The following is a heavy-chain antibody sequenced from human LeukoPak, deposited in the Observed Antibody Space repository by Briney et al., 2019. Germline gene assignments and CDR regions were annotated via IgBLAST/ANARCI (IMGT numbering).Heavy chain of an antibody. J-gene: IGHJ4*02. D-gene: IGHD1-26*01. CDR3: AIVGATPSLSFDY. V-gene: IGHV3-53*04. CDR1: GFTVSSNY. Sequence: GGSLRLSCAASGFTVSSNYMSWVRQAPGKGLEWVSVIYSGGTTYYADSVKARFTISRHNSKNTLYLQMNSLRAEDTAVYYCAIVGATPSLSFDYWGQGTLVTVSS. CDR2: IYSGGTT.